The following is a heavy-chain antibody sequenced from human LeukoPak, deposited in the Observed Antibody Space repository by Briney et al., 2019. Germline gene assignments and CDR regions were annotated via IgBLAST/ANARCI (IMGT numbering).Heavy chain of an antibody. D-gene: IGHD3-22*01. V-gene: IGHV1-8*01. CDR1: GYTFSSFD. CDR3: TREGVYSPDGSGYHRDAFDI. Sequence: GASVKVSCKTSGYTFSSFDVIWVRQATGQGLEWIGWMNPNSLNTGYAQKFRGRVTMAGDTSISTAYMELSSLRSEDTAVYYCTREGVYSPDGSGYHRDAFDIWGQGTVVTVSS. CDR2: MNPNSLNT. J-gene: IGHJ3*02.